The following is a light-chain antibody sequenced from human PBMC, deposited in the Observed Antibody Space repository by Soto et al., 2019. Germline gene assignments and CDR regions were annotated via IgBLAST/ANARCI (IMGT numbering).Light chain of an antibody. J-gene: IGLJ2*01. Sequence: QAVVTQEPSFSVSPGGTVTLTCGLSSGSVSSSYYPSWYQQTPGQAPRTLIYSTKIRSSVVPDRFSGSILGNKAALTITGAQADDESDYYCVLYMGGGISVFGGGTQLTVL. CDR2: STK. CDR1: SGSVSSSYY. CDR3: VLYMGGGISV. V-gene: IGLV8-61*01.